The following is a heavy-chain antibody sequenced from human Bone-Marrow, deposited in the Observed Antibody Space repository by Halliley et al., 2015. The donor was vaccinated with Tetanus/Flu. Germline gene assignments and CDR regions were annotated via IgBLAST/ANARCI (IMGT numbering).Heavy chain of an antibody. D-gene: IGHD4-17*01. Sequence: LEGIGSISSRGETKSNPSLKSRASISVDTSKNQFSLKLDSLTAADTAVYYCARDRTAYGDLFLDFWGQGTLVTVSS. CDR2: ISSRGET. J-gene: IGHJ4*01. CDR3: ARDRTAYGDLFLDF. V-gene: IGHV4-31*02.